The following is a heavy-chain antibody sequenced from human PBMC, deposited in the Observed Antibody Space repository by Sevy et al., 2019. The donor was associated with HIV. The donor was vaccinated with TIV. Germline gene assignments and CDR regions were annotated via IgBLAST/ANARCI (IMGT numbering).Heavy chain of an antibody. J-gene: IGHJ4*02. CDR1: GYTFTSYR. CDR3: AGAYCSGGRCYSLAY. V-gene: IGHV1-18*01. D-gene: IGHD2-15*01. Sequence: ASVKVSCKASGYTFTSYRIMWVRQGPGQGLEWMGWISAFNSDTNYAQKLQGRVTMTTDTSTSTVYMELRSLRSDDTAVYYCAGAYCSGGRCYSLAYWGQGTLVTVSS. CDR2: ISAFNSDT.